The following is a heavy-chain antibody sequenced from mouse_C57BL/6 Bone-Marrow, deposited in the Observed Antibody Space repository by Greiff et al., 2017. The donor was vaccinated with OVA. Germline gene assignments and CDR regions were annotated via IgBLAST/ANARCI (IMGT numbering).Heavy chain of an antibody. D-gene: IGHD2-4*01. CDR1: GYTFTTYW. CDR3: ARIGVYYDYDDAY. V-gene: IGHV1-52*01. J-gene: IGHJ3*01. CDR2: IYPSYSAP. Sequence: QVQLQQPGAELVRPGSSVQLSCKASGYTFTTYWMHWVKQRPIQGLAWIGNIYPSYSAPHYNQKFKDKATFTVDKSSSTAYMQLSSLTSEDSAVDYCARIGVYYDYDDAYWGQGTLVTVSA.